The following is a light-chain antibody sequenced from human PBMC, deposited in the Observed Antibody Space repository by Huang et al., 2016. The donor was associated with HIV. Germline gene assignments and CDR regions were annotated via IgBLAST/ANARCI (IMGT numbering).Light chain of an antibody. Sequence: EIVMTQSPAILSVSPGERATLSCRASQSVSSNLAWYQHKPGPAPRLLIYSASTRATGIPARFSGSGSGTEFTLTISSLQSEDFAVYYCQQYNNWRTWTFGQGTKVEIK. CDR3: QQYNNWRTWT. CDR1: QSVSSN. J-gene: IGKJ1*01. CDR2: SAS. V-gene: IGKV3-15*01.